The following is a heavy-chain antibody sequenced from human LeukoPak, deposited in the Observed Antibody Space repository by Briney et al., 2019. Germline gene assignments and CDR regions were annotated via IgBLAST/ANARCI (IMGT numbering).Heavy chain of an antibody. CDR3: ARGARGYYYDSSGYYFDY. CDR2: IYNIVST. J-gene: IGHJ4*02. V-gene: IGHV4-59*01. D-gene: IGHD3-22*01. CDR1: GRSISSYY. Sequence: SETLSLTCTLAGRSISSYYANCIRQPAGKWLEWVGYIYNIVSTNYNPSLKSRVTISVDTSKNQFSLRLGSWTVSATAVYYLARGARGYYYDSSGYYFDYWGQGTLVTVSS.